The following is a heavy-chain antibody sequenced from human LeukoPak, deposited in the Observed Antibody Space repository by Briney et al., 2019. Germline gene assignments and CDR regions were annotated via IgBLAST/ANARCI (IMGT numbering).Heavy chain of an antibody. J-gene: IGHJ4*02. V-gene: IGHV1-69*02. CDR1: GYTFTGYY. D-gene: IGHD3-22*01. CDR2: IIPILGIA. CDR3: ARSASKYYYDSSGYSFDY. Sequence: SVKVSCKASGYTFTGYYMHWVRQAPGQGLEWMGRIIPILGIANYAQKFRGRVTITADKSTSTAYMELSSLRSEDTAVYYCARSASKYYYDSSGYSFDYWGQGTLVTVSS.